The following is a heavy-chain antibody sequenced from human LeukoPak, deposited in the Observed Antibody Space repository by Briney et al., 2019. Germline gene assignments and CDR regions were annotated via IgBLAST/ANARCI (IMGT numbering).Heavy chain of an antibody. CDR1: GYTLTELP. CDR3: ATGFITMVRGVNFDY. CDR2: FDPEDGET. D-gene: IGHD3-10*01. V-gene: IGHV1-24*01. J-gene: IGHJ4*02. Sequence: ASVKVSCKVSGYTLTELPMHWVRQAPGKGLEWMGGFDPEDGETIYAQKFQGRVTMTEDTSTDTAYMELSSLRSEDTAVYYCATGFITMVRGVNFDYWGQGTLVTVSS.